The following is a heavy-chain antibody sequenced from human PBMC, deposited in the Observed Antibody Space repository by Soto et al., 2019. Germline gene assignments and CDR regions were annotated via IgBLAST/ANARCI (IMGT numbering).Heavy chain of an antibody. Sequence: GSLRLSCAASGFTFSDSYMSWIRQAPGKGLEWISYITFSGNTVYYADSLKGRFTISRDNAKNSLYLQMNRLRAEDTAVYYCARVSWREKYGMDVWGQGTTVTVSS. V-gene: IGHV3-11*01. CDR1: GFTFSDSY. J-gene: IGHJ6*02. CDR2: ITFSGNTV. CDR3: ARVSWREKYGMDV.